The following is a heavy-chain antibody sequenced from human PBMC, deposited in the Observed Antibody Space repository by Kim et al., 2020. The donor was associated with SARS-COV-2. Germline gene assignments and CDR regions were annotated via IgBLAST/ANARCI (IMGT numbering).Heavy chain of an antibody. CDR3: AKPYYYGLGSFPGSFHM. J-gene: IGHJ3*02. V-gene: IGHV3-23*01. Sequence: GGSLRLSCATTRFNFSNYAMTWVRQAPGKGLEWDSRISESGTNTFYADSVKGRFTISRDNSKKTLYLQMSSLRADDTAVYYCAKPYYYGLGSFPGSFHMWGQGTMVTVSP. CDR2: ISESGTNT. D-gene: IGHD3-10*01. CDR1: RFNFSNYA.